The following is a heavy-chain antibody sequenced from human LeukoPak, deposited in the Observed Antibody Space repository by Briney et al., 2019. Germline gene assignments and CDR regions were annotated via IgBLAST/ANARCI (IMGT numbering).Heavy chain of an antibody. Sequence: SCPTLVNPTQTLTLTCTFSGFSLSTSGVGVGWIRQPPAKALEWLALIYWDDDKPYSPSLKSRLTLTKDTSKNQVVLTLTNMDPVDTATYYCAHRNEFGAFDIWGQGTMVTVSS. J-gene: IGHJ3*02. CDR3: AHRNEFGAFDI. D-gene: IGHD1-1*01. CDR2: IYWDDDK. CDR1: GFSLSTSGVG. V-gene: IGHV2-5*02.